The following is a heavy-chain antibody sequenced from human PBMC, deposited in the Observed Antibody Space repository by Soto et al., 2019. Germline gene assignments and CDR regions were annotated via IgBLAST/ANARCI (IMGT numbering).Heavy chain of an antibody. J-gene: IGHJ6*02. D-gene: IGHD2-8*01. CDR3: ARSMETNYCDGMDV. V-gene: IGHV1-69*01. CDR2: IIPMFGKP. Sequence: QVQLVQSGAEVREPGSSVKVSCEASGGTFRSYAINWVRQAPGQGLEWMGGIIPMFGKPNYAEKFLGRVTSSADESTRTAYMEVTRLKSEDTAVYYCARSMETNYCDGMDVWGLGTTVTVSS. CDR1: GGTFRSYA.